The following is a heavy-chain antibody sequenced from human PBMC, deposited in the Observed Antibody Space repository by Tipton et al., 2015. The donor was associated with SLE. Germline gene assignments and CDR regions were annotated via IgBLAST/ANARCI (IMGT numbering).Heavy chain of an antibody. Sequence: SLRLSCAVSGFLVTYNYMSWVRQAPGKGLEWVSVIYGGGTTYYADSVKGRFTISRDNSKNTLYLQMNSLRAEDTAVYYCARYFPAGLYSSGWSWGQGTLVTVSS. V-gene: IGHV3-66*01. J-gene: IGHJ5*02. CDR1: GFLVTYNY. D-gene: IGHD6-19*01. CDR3: ARYFPAGLYSSGWS. CDR2: IYGGGTT.